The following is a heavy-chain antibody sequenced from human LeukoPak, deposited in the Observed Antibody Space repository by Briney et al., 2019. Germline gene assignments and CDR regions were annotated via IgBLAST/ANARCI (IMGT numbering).Heavy chain of an antibody. V-gene: IGHV3-21*01. J-gene: IGHJ5*02. CDR2: ISSSSSSI. Sequence: PGGSLRLSCSASGFTFSSYSMNWVRQAPGKGLEWVSSISSSSSSIYYADSVKGRFTISRDNAKNSLYLQMHSLRAEDTAVYYCDVVVVVAATEWFDPWGQGTLVTVSS. D-gene: IGHD2-15*01. CDR3: DVVVVVAATEWFDP. CDR1: GFTFSSYS.